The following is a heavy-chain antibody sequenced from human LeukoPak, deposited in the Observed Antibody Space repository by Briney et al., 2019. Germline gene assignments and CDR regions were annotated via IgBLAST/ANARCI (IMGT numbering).Heavy chain of an antibody. CDR1: GGSISNSNYH. V-gene: IGHV4-39*01. Sequence: PSETLPLTCTVSGGSISNSNYHWGWIRQPPGKGLEWIGNIYYSGSTYCNPSLKSRVTISVDTSKNQFSLKLSSVTAADTAVYYCARRLSSSSLAYYFDYWGQGTLVTVSS. D-gene: IGHD6-6*01. CDR2: IYYSGST. J-gene: IGHJ4*02. CDR3: ARRLSSSSLAYYFDY.